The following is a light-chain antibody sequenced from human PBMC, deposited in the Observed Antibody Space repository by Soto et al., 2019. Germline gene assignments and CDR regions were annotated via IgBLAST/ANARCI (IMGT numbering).Light chain of an antibody. Sequence: EIVLTHSPGTLSLSPGDRATLSCRASQSVSSSDLAWYQQKPGQAPRLLIYGASTRATGIPDRFSGSGSGTDFTLTISRLEPEDFAVYYCQQYGGSPLYTFGQGTKVDIK. CDR1: QSVSSSD. J-gene: IGKJ2*01. V-gene: IGKV3-20*01. CDR3: QQYGGSPLYT. CDR2: GAS.